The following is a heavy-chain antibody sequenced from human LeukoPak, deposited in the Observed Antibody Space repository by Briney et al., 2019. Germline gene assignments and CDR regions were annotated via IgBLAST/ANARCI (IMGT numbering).Heavy chain of an antibody. Sequence: SETLSLTCAVSGGSISSGSYYWGWIRQPPGKGLEWIGSIYYSGSTYYNPSLKSRVTISVDTSKNQFSLKLTSVTAADTAVYYCARFTPSSDYQFAFDYWGQGTLVTVSS. J-gene: IGHJ4*02. V-gene: IGHV4-39*01. CDR3: ARFTPSSDYQFAFDY. CDR1: GGSISSGSYY. D-gene: IGHD4-11*01. CDR2: IYYSGST.